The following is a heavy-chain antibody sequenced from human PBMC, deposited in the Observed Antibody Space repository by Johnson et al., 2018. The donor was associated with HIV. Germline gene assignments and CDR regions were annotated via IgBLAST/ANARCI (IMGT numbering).Heavy chain of an antibody. CDR3: ARKGPTSGRADAFDL. CDR1: GFTVSSDY. CDR2: IYSSAAT. V-gene: IGHV3-66*02. Sequence: VQLVESGGGLVQPGGPLRLSCVASGFTVSSDYMSWVRQAPGKGLEWVSVIYSSAATNYADSVTGRFTISKDDSKNTVYLQMNSLRAEDTAVYYCARKGPTSGRADAFDLWGQGTMVTVSS. J-gene: IGHJ3*01.